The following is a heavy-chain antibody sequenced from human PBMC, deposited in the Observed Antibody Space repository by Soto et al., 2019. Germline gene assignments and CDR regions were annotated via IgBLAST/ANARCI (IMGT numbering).Heavy chain of an antibody. V-gene: IGHV1-46*01. CDR3: ARERYYDFWSGYYPRANYGMDV. J-gene: IGHJ6*02. CDR1: GYTFTSYY. D-gene: IGHD3-3*01. Sequence: ASVKVSCTASGYTFTSYYMHWVRQAPGQGLEWMGIINPSGGSTSYAQKFQGRVTMTRDTSTSTVYMELSSLRSEDTAVYYCARERYYDFWSGYYPRANYGMDVWGQGTTVTVSS. CDR2: INPSGGST.